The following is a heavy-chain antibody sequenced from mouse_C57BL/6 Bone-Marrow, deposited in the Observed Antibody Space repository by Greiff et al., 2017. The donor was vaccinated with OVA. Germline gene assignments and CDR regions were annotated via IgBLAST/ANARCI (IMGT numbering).Heavy chain of an antibody. CDR1: GYTFTSYW. J-gene: IGHJ4*01. D-gene: IGHD2-1*01. Sequence: QVQLQQSGAELAKPGASVKLSCKASGYTFTSYWMHWVKQRPGQGLEWIGYINPSSGYTKYNQKFKDKATLTADKSYSTAYMQLSSLTYEDSAVYYCARSIYYGNPYAMDYWGQGTSVTVSS. CDR3: ARSIYYGNPYAMDY. V-gene: IGHV1-7*01. CDR2: INPSSGYT.